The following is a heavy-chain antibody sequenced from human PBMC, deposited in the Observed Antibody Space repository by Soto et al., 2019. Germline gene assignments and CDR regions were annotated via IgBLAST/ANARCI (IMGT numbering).Heavy chain of an antibody. CDR3: ARHGSFSIAVPVYYYGMDV. CDR1: GYSFTSYW. D-gene: IGHD6-6*01. Sequence: PGESLKISCKGSGYSFTSYWIGWVRQMPGKGLEWMGIIYPGDSDTRYSPSFQGQVTISADKSISTAYLQWSSLKASDTAMYYCARHGSFSIAVPVYYYGMDVWGQGTTVTVSS. J-gene: IGHJ6*02. CDR2: IYPGDSDT. V-gene: IGHV5-51*01.